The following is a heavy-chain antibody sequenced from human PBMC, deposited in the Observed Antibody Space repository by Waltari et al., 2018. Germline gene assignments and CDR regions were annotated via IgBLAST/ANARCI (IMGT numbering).Heavy chain of an antibody. J-gene: IGHJ4*02. CDR3: ARIGAVIDY. CDR1: GYTFTSYD. CDR2: MNPNSANT. Sequence: QVQLVQSGAEVKKPGASVKVSCKASGYTFTSYDINWVRQATGQVLEWMGWMNPNSANTVSAHKFQGRVTITTNTSISPAYMELSSMGSEATAVYYCARIGAVIDYWGQGTLVPVSS. V-gene: IGHV1-8*03.